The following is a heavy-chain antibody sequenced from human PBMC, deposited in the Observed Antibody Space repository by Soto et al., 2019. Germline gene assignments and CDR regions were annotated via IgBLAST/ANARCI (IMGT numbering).Heavy chain of an antibody. CDR2: IYYSGST. Sequence: PSETLSLTCTVSGGSISSGDYYWSWIRQHPGKGLEWIGCIYYSGSTYYNPSLKSRVTISVDTSKNQFSLKLSSVTAADTAVYYCARLRDYGADVDYWGQGTLVTVSS. J-gene: IGHJ4*02. CDR3: ARLRDYGADVDY. D-gene: IGHD4-17*01. CDR1: GGSISSGDYY. V-gene: IGHV4-31*03.